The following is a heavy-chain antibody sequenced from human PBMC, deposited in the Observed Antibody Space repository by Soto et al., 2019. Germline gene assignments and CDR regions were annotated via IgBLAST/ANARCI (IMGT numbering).Heavy chain of an antibody. CDR3: ARHEYRNYYDSSGSNNDAFDI. CDR1: GCNFTSYW. D-gene: IGHD3-22*01. CDR2: IYPGDSDT. J-gene: IGHJ3*02. V-gene: IGHV5-51*01. Sequence: GESQKISCKGSGCNFTSYWIGWVRQMTGKGLEWMGIIYPGDSDTRYSPSFQGQVTISADKSISTAYLQWSSLKASDTAMYYCARHEYRNYYDSSGSNNDAFDIWGQGTMVTVSS.